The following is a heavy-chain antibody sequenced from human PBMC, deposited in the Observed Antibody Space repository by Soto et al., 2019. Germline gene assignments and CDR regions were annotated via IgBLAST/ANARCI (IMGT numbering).Heavy chain of an antibody. CDR1: GGSISSSSYY. V-gene: IGHV4-39*07. CDR2: IYYSGST. Sequence: SETLSLTCTVSGGSISSSSYYWGWIRQPPGKGLEWIGSIYYSGSTYYNPSLKSRVTISVDTSKNQFSLKLSSVTAADTAVYYCARDSMRYGDYFDFWGQGTLVTVSS. CDR3: ARDSMRYGDYFDF. J-gene: IGHJ4*02. D-gene: IGHD4-17*01.